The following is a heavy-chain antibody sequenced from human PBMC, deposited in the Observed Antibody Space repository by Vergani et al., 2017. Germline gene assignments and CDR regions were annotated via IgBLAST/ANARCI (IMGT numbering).Heavy chain of an antibody. CDR1: GFTLSNYD. V-gene: IGHV3-30*02. CDR3: AKHFRGWGIDY. Sequence: QVQLVESGGGVVQRGGSLRLSCATSGFTLSNYDMQWIRQGPGTGLEFVAFIQFDGSNQYYADSVKGRFTLARDFSKNTLYLQMNSLRTDDTATYYCAKHFRGWGIDYWGQGTHVIVSS. J-gene: IGHJ4*01. CDR2: IQFDGSNQ. D-gene: IGHD3-16*01.